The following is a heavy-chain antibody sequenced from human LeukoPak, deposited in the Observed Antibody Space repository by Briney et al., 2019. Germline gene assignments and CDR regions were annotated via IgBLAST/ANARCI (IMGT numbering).Heavy chain of an antibody. CDR3: ARGYKSTYYYGSGNNFDY. CDR2: IYYSGST. Sequence: NPSETLSLTCTVSGGSISSGDYYWSWIRQPPGKGLEWIGYIYYSGSTYYNPSLKSRVTISVDTSKNQFSLKLSSVTAADTAVYYCARGYKSTYYYGSGNNFDYWGQGTLVTVSS. CDR1: GGSISSGDYY. D-gene: IGHD3-10*01. V-gene: IGHV4-30-4*01. J-gene: IGHJ4*02.